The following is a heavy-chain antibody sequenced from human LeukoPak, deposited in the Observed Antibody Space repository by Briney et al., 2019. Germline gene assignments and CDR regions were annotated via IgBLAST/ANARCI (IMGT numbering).Heavy chain of an antibody. J-gene: IGHJ4*02. V-gene: IGHV3-23*01. CDR1: GFTFSSYA. Sequence: GGSLRLSCAASGFTFSSYAMSWVRQAPGKGLEWASAISGSGGSTYYADSVKGRFTISRDNSKNTLYLQMNSLRAEDTAVYYCAKGGILTGYNYWGQGTLVTVSS. CDR2: ISGSGGST. D-gene: IGHD3-9*01. CDR3: AKGGILTGYNY.